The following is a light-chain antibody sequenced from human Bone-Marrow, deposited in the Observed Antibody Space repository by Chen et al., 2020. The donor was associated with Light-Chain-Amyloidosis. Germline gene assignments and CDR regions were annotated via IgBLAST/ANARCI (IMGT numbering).Light chain of an antibody. V-gene: IGKV3-20*01. CDR1: QTISSNY. Sequence: EIVLTQSPCSLSLSPGEGVTLSCRASQTISSNYLTWYKQTFGQAPRLLIYGSSSRATGIPDRFTGSGSGTDFTLTINRLEPEDFAMYYCQQYGTSPLTFGGGTKVEIK. J-gene: IGKJ4*01. CDR3: QQYGTSPLT. CDR2: GSS.